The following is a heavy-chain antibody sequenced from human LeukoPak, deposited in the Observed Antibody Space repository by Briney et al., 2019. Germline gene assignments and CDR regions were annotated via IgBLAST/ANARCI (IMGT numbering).Heavy chain of an antibody. CDR3: ARGRGSYARNAFDI. CDR2: INHSRST. V-gene: IGHV4-34*01. Sequence: SETLSLTCAVYGGSFSGYYWSWIRQPPGKGLEWIGEINHSRSTNYNPSLKSRVTISLDTSKNQFSLKLSSVTAADTAVYYCARGRGSYARNAFDIWGQGTKVTVSS. D-gene: IGHD1-26*01. CDR1: GGSFSGYY. J-gene: IGHJ3*02.